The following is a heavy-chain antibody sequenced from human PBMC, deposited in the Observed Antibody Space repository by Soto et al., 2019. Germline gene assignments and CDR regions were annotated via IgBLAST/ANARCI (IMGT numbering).Heavy chain of an antibody. D-gene: IGHD4-17*01. CDR1: GFTFDDYA. CDR3: AKGHDYGGNFFDY. J-gene: IGHJ4*02. V-gene: IGHV3-9*01. CDR2: ISWNSGSI. Sequence: SLKISCAASGFTFDDYAMHWVRQAPGKGLEWVSGISWNSGSIGYADSVKGRFTISRDNAKNSLYLQMNSLRAEDTALYYCAKGHDYGGNFFDYWGQGTLVTVSS.